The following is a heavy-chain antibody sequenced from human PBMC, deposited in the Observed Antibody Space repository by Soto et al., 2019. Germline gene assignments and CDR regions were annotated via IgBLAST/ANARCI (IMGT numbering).Heavy chain of an antibody. CDR1: GFTFSSYA. J-gene: IGHJ3*02. CDR2: ISGSGGST. V-gene: IGHV3-23*01. Sequence: GGSLRLSCAASGFTFSSYAMSWVRQAPGKGLEWVSAISGSGGSTYYADSVKGRFTISRDNSKNTLYLQMNSLRAEDTAVYYCAARGPYYYDSSGYYYLSADAFDIWGQGTMVTVSS. CDR3: AARGPYYYDSSGYYYLSADAFDI. D-gene: IGHD3-22*01.